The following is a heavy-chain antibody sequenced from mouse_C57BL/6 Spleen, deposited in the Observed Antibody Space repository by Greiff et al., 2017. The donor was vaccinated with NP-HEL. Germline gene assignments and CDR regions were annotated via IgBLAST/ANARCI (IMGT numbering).Heavy chain of an antibody. CDR3: TSLAWFAY. J-gene: IGHJ3*01. CDR2: IDPENGDT. Sequence: VQLQQSGAELVRPGASVKLSCTASGFNIKDDYMHWVKQRPEQGLEWIGWIDPENGDTEYASKFQGKATITADTSSNTAYLQLSSLASEDTAVYYCTSLAWFAYWGQGTLVTVSA. V-gene: IGHV14-4*01. CDR1: GFNIKDDY.